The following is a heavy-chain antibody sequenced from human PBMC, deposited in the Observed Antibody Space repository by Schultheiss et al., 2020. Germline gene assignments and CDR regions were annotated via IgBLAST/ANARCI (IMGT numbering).Heavy chain of an antibody. CDR3: ARGGGYYDAFDI. D-gene: IGHD3-22*01. J-gene: IGHJ3*02. Sequence: GSLRLSCAASGFTFSSYSMNWVRQAPGKGLEWIGSIYYSGSTYYNPSLKSRVTISVDTSKNQFSLKLSSVTAADTAVYYCARGGGYYDAFDIWGQGTMVTVSS. V-gene: IGHV4-59*01. CDR1: GFTFSSYS. CDR2: IYYSGST.